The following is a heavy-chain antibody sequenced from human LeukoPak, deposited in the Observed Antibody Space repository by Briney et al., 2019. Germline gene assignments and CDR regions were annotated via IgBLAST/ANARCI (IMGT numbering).Heavy chain of an antibody. Sequence: GSLRLSCAASGFTFSNAWMSWVRQAPGKGLEWVGRIKSKADGETTDYAAPVKGRFAISRDDSKDTLYLQMNSLKTEDTAVYYCATGPGVGSGWYAEGFDYWGQGTLVTVSS. CDR2: IKSKADGETT. J-gene: IGHJ4*02. CDR1: GFTFSNAW. D-gene: IGHD6-19*01. CDR3: ATGPGVGSGWYAEGFDY. V-gene: IGHV3-15*01.